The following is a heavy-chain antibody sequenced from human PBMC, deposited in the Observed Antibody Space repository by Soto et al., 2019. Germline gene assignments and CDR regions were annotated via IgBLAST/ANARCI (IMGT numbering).Heavy chain of an antibody. J-gene: IGHJ4*02. CDR3: ARSYSSGWYFDY. Sequence: QVQLQQWGAGLLKPSETLSLTCAVDGGSFSGYYWSWIRQPPGKGLEWIGEINHSGSTNYNPSLKSRVTISVDTSKNQFSLKLSSVTAADTAVYYCARSYSSGWYFDYWGQGTLVTVSS. CDR2: INHSGST. CDR1: GGSFSGYY. V-gene: IGHV4-34*01. D-gene: IGHD6-19*01.